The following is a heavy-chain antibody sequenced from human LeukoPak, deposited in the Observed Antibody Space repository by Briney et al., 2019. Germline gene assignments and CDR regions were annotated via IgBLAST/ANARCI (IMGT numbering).Heavy chain of an antibody. CDR2: IYYSGST. J-gene: IGHJ5*02. CDR3: AREVAAAGTIWFDP. Sequence: SETLSLTCTVSGGSISSYYWSWIRQPPGKGLEWTGYIYYSGSTNYNPSLKSRVTISVDTSKNQFSLKLSSVTAADTAVYYCAREVAAAGTIWFDPWGQGTLVTVSS. V-gene: IGHV4-59*01. D-gene: IGHD6-13*01. CDR1: GGSISSYY.